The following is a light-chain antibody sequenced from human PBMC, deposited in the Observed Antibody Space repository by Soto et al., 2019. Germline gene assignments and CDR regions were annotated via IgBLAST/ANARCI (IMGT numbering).Light chain of an antibody. CDR1: QTVRDNY. CDR3: QQFSSYPLT. J-gene: IGKJ4*01. CDR2: DAS. Sequence: EFVLTQSPGNLSLSPGERATLSCRASQTVRDNYLAWYQQKPGQAPRLLIYDASSRATGIPDSFSGGGSGTDFTLTISRLEPEDFAVYYCQQFSSYPLTFGGGTKVDI. V-gene: IGKV3-20*01.